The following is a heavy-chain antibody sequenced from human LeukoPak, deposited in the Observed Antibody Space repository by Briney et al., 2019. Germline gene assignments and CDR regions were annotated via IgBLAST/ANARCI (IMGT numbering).Heavy chain of an antibody. D-gene: IGHD5-12*01. CDR3: AKGVRVGYVANWFDP. V-gene: IGHV3-23*01. J-gene: IGHJ5*02. Sequence: AGGSLRLSCAPSGFTFATYAMSGVPQPPGEGLECVSSISGSADITYYADFVKGRFTISRENSKNTLYLQMNSLRAEDTAVYYCAKGVRVGYVANWFDPWGQGTLVTVSS. CDR2: ISGSADIT. CDR1: GFTFATYA.